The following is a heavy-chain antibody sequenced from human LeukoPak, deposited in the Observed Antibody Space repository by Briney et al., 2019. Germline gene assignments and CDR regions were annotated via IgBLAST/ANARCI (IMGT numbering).Heavy chain of an antibody. CDR1: EFSVGSNY. D-gene: IGHD5-24*01. CDR2: IYSGGST. Sequence: SGGSLRLSCAASEFSVGSNYMTWVRQAPGKGLEWVSLIYSGGSTYYADSVKGRFTISRDNSKNTLYLQMNSLRAEDTAVYYCAKDDNWLQFESWGQGTLVTVSS. CDR3: AKDDNWLQFES. J-gene: IGHJ5*01. V-gene: IGHV3-53*01.